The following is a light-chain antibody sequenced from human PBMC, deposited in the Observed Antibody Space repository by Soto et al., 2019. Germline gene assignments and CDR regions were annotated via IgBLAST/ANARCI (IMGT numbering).Light chain of an antibody. Sequence: EIVLTQSPGTLSLSPGERAILSCRASQSVSDNNLAWYQQKPGQAPRLLMYGAFFRVTGVPDRFSGSASGVDFTLTISRREPEDFAVYFCQQYGASPITFGPGTKVDT. CDR1: QSVSDNN. V-gene: IGKV3-20*01. CDR2: GAF. CDR3: QQYGASPIT. J-gene: IGKJ3*01.